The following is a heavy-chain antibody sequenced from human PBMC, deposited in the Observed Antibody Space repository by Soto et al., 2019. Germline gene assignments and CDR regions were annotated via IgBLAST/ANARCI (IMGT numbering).Heavy chain of an antibody. CDR2: ISSSGSTI. D-gene: IGHD1-26*01. V-gene: IGHV3-48*03. CDR1: ACAFSSFE. CDR3: ARASGSYRYYYYYGMDV. Sequence: AGGSLRLSWRASACAFSSFEMIWVRQAPGKGLEWVSYISSSGSTIYYADSVKGRFTISRDNAKNSLYLQMNSLRAEDTAVYYCARASGSYRYYYYYGMDVWGQGTTVTVSS. J-gene: IGHJ6*02.